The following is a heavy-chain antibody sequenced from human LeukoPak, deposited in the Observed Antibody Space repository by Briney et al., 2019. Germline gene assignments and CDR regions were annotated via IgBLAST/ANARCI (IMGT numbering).Heavy chain of an antibody. Sequence: SQTLSLTCTVSGGSISSGGHYWSWIRQHPGKGLEWIGYIYYSGSTYYNPSLKSRVTISVDTSKNQFSLKLSSVTAADTAVYYCARGIWFGESYLDYWGQGTLVTVSS. CDR2: IYYSGST. D-gene: IGHD3-10*01. V-gene: IGHV4-31*03. CDR1: GGSISSGGHY. CDR3: ARGIWFGESYLDY. J-gene: IGHJ4*02.